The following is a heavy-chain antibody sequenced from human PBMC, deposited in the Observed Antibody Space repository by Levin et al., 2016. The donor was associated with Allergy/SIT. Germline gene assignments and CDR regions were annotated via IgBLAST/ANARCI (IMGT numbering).Heavy chain of an antibody. D-gene: IGHD2-2*01. CDR2: IYYSGST. Sequence: WIRQPPGKGLEWIGYIYYSGSTYYNPSLKSRVTISVDTSKNQFSLKLSSVTAADTAVYYCAREDQLLPRAHGMDVWGQGTTVTVSS. J-gene: IGHJ6*02. V-gene: IGHV4-31*02. CDR3: AREDQLLPRAHGMDV.